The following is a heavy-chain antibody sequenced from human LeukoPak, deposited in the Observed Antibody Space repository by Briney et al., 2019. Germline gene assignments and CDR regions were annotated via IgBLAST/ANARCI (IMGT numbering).Heavy chain of an antibody. CDR3: ARDDSGPQAFDI. J-gene: IGHJ3*02. D-gene: IGHD4/OR15-4a*01. Sequence: PGGSLRLSCAVSGFSLSNYWIHWVRQAPGKGPVWVSHIKGDGSGIKYADSVRGRFTISTDSASNTVYLQMNSLRVEDTAVYYCARDDSGPQAFDIWGQGTMVTVSS. V-gene: IGHV3-74*01. CDR2: IKGDGSGI. CDR1: GFSLSNYW.